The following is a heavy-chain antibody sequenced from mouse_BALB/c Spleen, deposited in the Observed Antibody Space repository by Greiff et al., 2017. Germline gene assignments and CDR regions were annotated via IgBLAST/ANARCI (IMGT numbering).Heavy chain of an antibody. D-gene: IGHD4-1*01. V-gene: IGHV3-2*02. J-gene: IGHJ3*01. CDR2: ISYSGST. Sequence: EVQLQQSGPGLVKPSQSLSLTCTVTGYSITSDYAWNWIRQFPGNKLEWMGYISYSGSTSYNPSLKSRISITRDTSKNQFFLQLNSVTTEDTATYYCARLLLGLFAYWGQGTLVTVSA. CDR3: ARLLLGLFAY. CDR1: GYSITSDYA.